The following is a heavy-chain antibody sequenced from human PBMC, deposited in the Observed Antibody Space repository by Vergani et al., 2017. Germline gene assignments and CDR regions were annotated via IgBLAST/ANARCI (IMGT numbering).Heavy chain of an antibody. Sequence: EVQLLESGGGLVQPGGSLRLSCTASGFTFQAFAFHWVRQVSGRGLEWVSGIDRNYGVKNGNSFEGRFTVSRDNGENSLFLQMNSLRTEDTALYYCAKSSSTVGATGLDHWGRGTLVTVSS. CDR2: IDRNYGVK. CDR3: AKSSSTVGATGLDH. CDR1: GFTFQAFA. V-gene: IGHV3-9*01. J-gene: IGHJ4*02. D-gene: IGHD1-26*01.